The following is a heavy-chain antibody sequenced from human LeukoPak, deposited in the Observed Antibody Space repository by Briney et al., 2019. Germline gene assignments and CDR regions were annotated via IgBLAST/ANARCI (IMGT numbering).Heavy chain of an antibody. CDR2: ITWDGRRT. D-gene: IGHD6-13*01. V-gene: IGHV3-43*01. CDR1: GFPFGGDI. Sequence: GGSLRLSCAASGFPFGGDIMHWVRQPPGKSLEWVSLITWDGRRTSYVDSVRGRFTISRDNKKNSLYLQMNNLRTEDTALYYCAKDKAGSIDYWGQGTLATVSS. J-gene: IGHJ4*02. CDR3: AKDKAGSIDY.